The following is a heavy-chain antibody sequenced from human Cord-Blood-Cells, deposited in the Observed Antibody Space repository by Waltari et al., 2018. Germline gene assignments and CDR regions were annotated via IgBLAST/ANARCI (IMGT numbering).Heavy chain of an antibody. V-gene: IGHV1-18*01. CDR2: ISAYNGNT. J-gene: IGHJ6*02. Sequence: QVQLVQSGAEVKKPGASVKVSCKASGYTFTSYGISWVRPAPRPGLEWLGWISAYNGNTNYAQKLQGRVTMTTDTSTSTAYMELRSLRSDDTAVYYCARAIVGYCSSTSCYYYYYGMDVWGQGTTVTVSS. CDR3: ARAIVGYCSSTSCYYYYYGMDV. CDR1: GYTFTSYG. D-gene: IGHD2-2*01.